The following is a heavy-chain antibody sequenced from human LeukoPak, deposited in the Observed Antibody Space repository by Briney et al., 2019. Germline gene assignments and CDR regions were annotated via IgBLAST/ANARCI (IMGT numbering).Heavy chain of an antibody. D-gene: IGHD2-2*01. J-gene: IGHJ5*02. CDR1: GFTFSSYG. V-gene: IGHV3-33*01. CDR2: IWYDGSNK. CDR3: ARDLYQLLSGWFDP. Sequence: PGGSLRLSCAASGFTFSSYGMHWVRQAPGKGLEWVAVIWYDGSNKYYADSVKGQFTISRDNSKNTLYLQMNSLRAEDTAVYYCARDLYQLLSGWFDPWGQGTLVTVSS.